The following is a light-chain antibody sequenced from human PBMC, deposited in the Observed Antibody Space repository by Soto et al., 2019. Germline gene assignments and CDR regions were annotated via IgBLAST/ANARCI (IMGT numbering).Light chain of an antibody. CDR1: QGISSA. J-gene: IGKJ4*01. CDR2: DAS. V-gene: IGKV1-13*02. Sequence: AIQLTQSPSSLSASVGDRVTITCRASQGISSALARYQQKPGKAPKLLIYDASSLESGVPSRFSGSGSGTDFTLTISSLQPEDFATYYCQQFNSYPPLTFGGGTKVEIK. CDR3: QQFNSYPPLT.